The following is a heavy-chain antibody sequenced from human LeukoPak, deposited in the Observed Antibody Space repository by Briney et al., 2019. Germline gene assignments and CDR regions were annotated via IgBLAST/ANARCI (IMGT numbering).Heavy chain of an antibody. CDR2: IYYSGST. V-gene: IGHV4-59*08. Sequence: SETLSLTCTVSGGSISSYYWSWIRQPPGKGLEWIGYIYYSGSTNYNPSLKSRVTISVDTSKNQFSLKLSSVTAADTAVYYCARVNGDYDFWSGYYPEYFQHWGQGTLVTVSS. D-gene: IGHD3-3*01. CDR1: GGSISSYY. J-gene: IGHJ1*01. CDR3: ARVNGDYDFWSGYYPEYFQH.